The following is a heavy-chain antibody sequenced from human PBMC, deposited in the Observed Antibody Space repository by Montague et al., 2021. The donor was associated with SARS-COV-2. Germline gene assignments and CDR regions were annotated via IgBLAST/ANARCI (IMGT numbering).Heavy chain of an antibody. J-gene: IGHJ3*02. CDR1: GDSVAGLRRR. CDR3: ARDEQWLVPDGFDI. D-gene: IGHD6-19*01. V-gene: IGHV6-1*01. CDR2: PFSGNKRYH. Sequence: CAISGDSVAGLRRRSEENTPSPQSCLEWVGRPFSGNKRYHDYAVSVKSRITVNPDTSKNQFSLQLNSVTPEDTAVYYCARDEQWLVPDGFDIWGQGTMVTVSS.